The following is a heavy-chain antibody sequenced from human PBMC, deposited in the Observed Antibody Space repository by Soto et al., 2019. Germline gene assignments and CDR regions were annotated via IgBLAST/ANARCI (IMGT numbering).Heavy chain of an antibody. J-gene: IGHJ5*02. CDR3: ARPLSYSSGPSNWFDP. D-gene: IGHD6-19*01. Sequence: NPSETLSLTCTVSGGSISGSSYYWGWIRQPPGKGLEWIGNIYLSGTTYYNPSLKSRVTISYDTSKNQFSLNLRSVTAADTAVYYCARPLSYSSGPSNWFDPWGEGTMVTVYS. V-gene: IGHV4-39*01. CDR1: GGSISGSSYY. CDR2: IYLSGTT.